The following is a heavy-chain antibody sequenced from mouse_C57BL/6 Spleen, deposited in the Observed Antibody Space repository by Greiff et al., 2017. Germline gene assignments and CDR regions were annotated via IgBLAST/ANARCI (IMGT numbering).Heavy chain of an antibody. J-gene: IGHJ3*01. V-gene: IGHV14-4*01. CDR1: GFNIKDDY. CDR3: TTRSAWFAY. Sequence: EVQLQQSGAELVRPGASVKLSCTASGFNIKDDYMPWVKQRPEQGLEWIGWIDPENGDTEYASKFQGTATITADTSSNTAYLQLSSLTSEDTAVYYCTTRSAWFAYWGQGTLVTVSA. CDR2: IDPENGDT.